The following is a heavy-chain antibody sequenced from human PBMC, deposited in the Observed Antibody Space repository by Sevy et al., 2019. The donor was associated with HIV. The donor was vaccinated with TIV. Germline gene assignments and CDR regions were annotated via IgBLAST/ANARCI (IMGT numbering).Heavy chain of an antibody. J-gene: IGHJ6*02. Sequence: SETLSLTCAVYGGSFSGYYWSWIRQPPGKGLEWIGEINHSGSTNYNPSLKRRVTISVDTSKNQFSLKLSPVTAGDTTVYYCARGGIVVVPAAMGTRGYSYGFLPHYYYYGMDVWGQGTTVTVSS. CDR2: INHSGST. CDR1: GGSFSGYY. V-gene: IGHV4-34*01. CDR3: ARGGIVVVPAAMGTRGYSYGFLPHYYYYGMDV. D-gene: IGHD2-2*01.